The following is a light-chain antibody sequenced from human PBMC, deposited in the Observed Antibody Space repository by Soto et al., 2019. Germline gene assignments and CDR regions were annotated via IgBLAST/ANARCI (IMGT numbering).Light chain of an antibody. J-gene: IGLJ2*01. Sequence: NFMLTQPHSVSESPGKTVTISCTGSSGSIASNYVQWYQQRPGSAPTTVIYEDNQRPSGVPDRFSGSIDSSSNSASLTISGLKIEDEADYYCQSYDSSSHVVFGGGTKSPS. CDR3: QSYDSSSHVV. V-gene: IGLV6-57*02. CDR2: EDN. CDR1: SGSIASNY.